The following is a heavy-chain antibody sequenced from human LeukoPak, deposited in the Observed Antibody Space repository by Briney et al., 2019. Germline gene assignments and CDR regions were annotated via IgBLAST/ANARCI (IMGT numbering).Heavy chain of an antibody. V-gene: IGHV4-30-4*08. CDR1: GGSLSSGDYY. D-gene: IGHD3-3*01. J-gene: IGHJ4*02. CDR2: IYYSGST. CDR3: ARATIFGVDKNSHYFDY. Sequence: PSETLSLTCTVSGGSLSSGDYYWSWIRQPPGKGLEWIGYIYYSGSTYYNPSLKSRVSISVDTSKNQFSLKLSSVTAADTAVYYCARATIFGVDKNSHYFDYWGQGTLVTVSS.